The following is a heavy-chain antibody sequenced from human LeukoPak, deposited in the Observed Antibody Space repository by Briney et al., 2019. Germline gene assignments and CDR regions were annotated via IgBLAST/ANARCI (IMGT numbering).Heavy chain of an antibody. V-gene: IGHV1-24*01. CDR3: ATDSRYCGSSTSCYACVWSLGY. CDR1: GYTLGELS. J-gene: IGHJ4*02. CDR2: FDPEDGEI. Sequence: ASVKVSCKVSGYTLGELSMHWVRQAPGKGLEWMGSFDPEDGEIIYAQKFQGRVTMTEDTSTDTAYMELSSLGSEDTAVYYCATDSRYCGSSTSCYACVWSLGYWGQGTLVTVSS. D-gene: IGHD2-2*01.